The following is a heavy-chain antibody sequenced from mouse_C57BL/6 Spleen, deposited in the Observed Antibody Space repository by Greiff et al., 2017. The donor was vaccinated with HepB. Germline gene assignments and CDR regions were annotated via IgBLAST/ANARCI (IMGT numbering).Heavy chain of an antibody. CDR2: ISSGSSTI. V-gene: IGHV5-17*01. Sequence: EVKLMESGGGLVKPGGSLKLSCAASGFTFSDYGMHWVRQAPEKGLEWVAYISSGSSTIYYADTVKGRFTISRDNAKNTLFLQMTSLRSEDTAMYYCARKRVDGYYDAMDYWGQGTSVTVSS. CDR3: ARKRVDGYYDAMDY. CDR1: GFTFSDYG. D-gene: IGHD2-3*01. J-gene: IGHJ4*01.